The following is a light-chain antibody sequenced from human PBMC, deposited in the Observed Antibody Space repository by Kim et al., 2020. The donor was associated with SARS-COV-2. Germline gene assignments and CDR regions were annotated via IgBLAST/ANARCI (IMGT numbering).Light chain of an antibody. CDR2: KAS. J-gene: IGKJ1*01. Sequence: ASVVARFPITCRASQSISSRLARYQQKPGKVARLLIYKASSLETGVPSRFSGSGSGTEFTLTISSLQPDDFATYYCQHYFTYSKTFVQGTKVDIK. CDR3: QHYFTYSKT. CDR1: QSISSR. V-gene: IGKV1-5*03.